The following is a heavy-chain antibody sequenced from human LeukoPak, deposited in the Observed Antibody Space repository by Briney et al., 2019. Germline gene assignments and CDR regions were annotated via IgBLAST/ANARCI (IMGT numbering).Heavy chain of an antibody. J-gene: IGHJ4*02. V-gene: IGHV4-34*01. Sequence: SETLSLTCAVYGGSFSGYYWSWIRQPPGKGLEWIGEINHSGSTNYNPSLKSRVTISVDTSKNQFSLKLSSVTAADTAVYYCARDNYDYVWGQGTLVTVSS. D-gene: IGHD3-16*01. CDR2: INHSGST. CDR3: ARDNYDYV. CDR1: GGSFSGYY.